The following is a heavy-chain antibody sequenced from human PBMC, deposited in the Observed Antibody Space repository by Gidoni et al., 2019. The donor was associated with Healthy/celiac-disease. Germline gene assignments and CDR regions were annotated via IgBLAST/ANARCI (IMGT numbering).Heavy chain of an antibody. V-gene: IGHV3-20*04. J-gene: IGHJ4*02. CDR1: GFIFDEYG. D-gene: IGHD2-21*01. CDR3: ARGVVSEDYFDY. CDR2: INWNGGRT. Sequence: EVQPVESGGGVVRPGGSLRLSCASSGFIFDEYGMSWVRQAPGKGLEWVSGINWNGGRTGYADSMKGRFTISRDNAKNSLYLQMNRLRADDTALYYCARGVVSEDYFDYWGQGTLVTVSS.